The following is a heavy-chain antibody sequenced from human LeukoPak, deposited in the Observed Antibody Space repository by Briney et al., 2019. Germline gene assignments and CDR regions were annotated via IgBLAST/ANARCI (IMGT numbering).Heavy chain of an antibody. V-gene: IGHV3-30*18. J-gene: IGHJ4*02. CDR3: AKGSYDSSGYHLDY. Sequence: GGSLRLSCAASGFTFSRYGIHWDRQAPGKGLEWVAVISYDGSNKYYADSVKGRFTISRDNSRNTLSLQMNSLRAEDTAVYYCAKGSYDSSGYHLDYWGQGTLVTVSS. CDR1: GFTFSRYG. CDR2: ISYDGSNK. D-gene: IGHD3-22*01.